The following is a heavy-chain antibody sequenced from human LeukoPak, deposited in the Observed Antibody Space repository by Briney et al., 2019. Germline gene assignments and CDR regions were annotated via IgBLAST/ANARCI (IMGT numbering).Heavy chain of an antibody. V-gene: IGHV3-21*04. Sequence: GGSLRLSCAASGFTFSSYSMNWVRQAPGKGLEWVSSISSSSSYIYYADSVKGRFTISRDNAKNSLYLQMNSLRAEDMAFYYCAKATGIAVAGFYYFDYWGQGTLVTVSS. CDR3: AKATGIAVAGFYYFDY. CDR2: ISSSSSYI. CDR1: GFTFSSYS. D-gene: IGHD6-19*01. J-gene: IGHJ4*02.